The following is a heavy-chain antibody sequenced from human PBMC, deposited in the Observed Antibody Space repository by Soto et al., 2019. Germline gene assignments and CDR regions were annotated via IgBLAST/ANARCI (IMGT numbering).Heavy chain of an antibody. CDR2: IFSNDDQ. CDR1: GFSLTNNKVG. D-gene: IGHD6-6*01. J-gene: IGHJ5*02. Sequence: QVTLKESGPVLVRPTETLTLTCSVSGFSLTNNKVGVTWIRQPPGKALEWLAHIFSNDDQSYNSSLKRRLSISKDTHKNQVVLIMTNMDPVDTATYYCARIAARRGWFDPWGQGTLVTVSS. V-gene: IGHV2-26*01. CDR3: ARIAARRGWFDP.